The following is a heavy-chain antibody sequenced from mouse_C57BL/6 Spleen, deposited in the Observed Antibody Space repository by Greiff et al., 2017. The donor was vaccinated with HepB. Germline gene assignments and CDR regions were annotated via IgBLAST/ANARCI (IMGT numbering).Heavy chain of an antibody. CDR1: GYTFTDYY. V-gene: IGHV1-26*01. D-gene: IGHD2-1*01. CDR3: AREGDGNPGYFDY. Sequence: EVQLQQSGPELVKPGASVKISCKASGYTFTDYYMNWVKQSHGKSLEWIGDINPNNGGTSYNQKFKGKATLTVDKSSSTAYMELRSLTSEDSAVYDCAREGDGNPGYFDYWGQGTTLTVSS. CDR2: INPNNGGT. J-gene: IGHJ2*01.